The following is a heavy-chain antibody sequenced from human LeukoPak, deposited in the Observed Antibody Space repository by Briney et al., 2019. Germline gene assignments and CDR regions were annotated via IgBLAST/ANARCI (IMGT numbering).Heavy chain of an antibody. D-gene: IGHD5-18*01. Sequence: PSETLSLTCTVSGGSISSSSYYWGWIRQPPGKGLEWIGSIYYSGSTYYNPSPKSRVTISVDTSKNQFSLKLSSVTAADTAVYYCARRYSYGSPLNYWGQGTLVAVSS. CDR2: IYYSGST. CDR3: ARRYSYGSPLNY. V-gene: IGHV4-39*07. CDR1: GGSISSSSYY. J-gene: IGHJ4*02.